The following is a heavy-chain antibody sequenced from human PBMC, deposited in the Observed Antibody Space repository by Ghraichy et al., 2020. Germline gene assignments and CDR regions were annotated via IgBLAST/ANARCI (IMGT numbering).Heavy chain of an antibody. J-gene: IGHJ4*02. CDR3: ARAGTVFWIQDY. CDR1: GFTFSTYW. Sequence: ETLSLTCAASGFTFSTYWMSWVRQASGKGLEWVANIKQDGSAKYYVDSVKGRFTISRDNAKNSLYLQMNSLRAEDTAVYYCARAGTVFWIQDYWGQGTLVTVSS. V-gene: IGHV3-7*01. CDR2: IKQDGSAK. D-gene: IGHD5-18*01.